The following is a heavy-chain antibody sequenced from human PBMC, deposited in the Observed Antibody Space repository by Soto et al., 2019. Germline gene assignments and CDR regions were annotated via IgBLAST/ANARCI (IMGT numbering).Heavy chain of an antibody. V-gene: IGHV1-3*01. J-gene: IGHJ6*02. CDR1: VYTFTSYA. CDR3: ARGGTMIVGPRVMDV. Sequence: ASVKVSCKASVYTFTSYAMHWVRQAPGQRLEWMGWINAGNGNTKYSQKFQGRVTITRDTSASTAYMELSSLRSEDTAVYYCARGGTMIVGPRVMDVWGQGTTVTVSS. D-gene: IGHD3-22*01. CDR2: INAGNGNT.